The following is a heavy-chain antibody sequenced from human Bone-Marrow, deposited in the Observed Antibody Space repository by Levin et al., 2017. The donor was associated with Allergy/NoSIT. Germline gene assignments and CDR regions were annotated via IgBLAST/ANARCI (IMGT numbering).Heavy chain of an antibody. Sequence: RGESLKISCKASGYTFTSYGISWVRQAPGQGLEWMGWISAYNGNTNYAQKLQGRVTMTTDTSTSTAYMELRSLRSDDTAVYYCAIPYSSGWYLNYWGQGTLVTVSS. CDR3: AIPYSSGWYLNY. CDR2: ISAYNGNT. J-gene: IGHJ4*02. CDR1: GYTFTSYG. D-gene: IGHD6-19*01. V-gene: IGHV1-18*01.